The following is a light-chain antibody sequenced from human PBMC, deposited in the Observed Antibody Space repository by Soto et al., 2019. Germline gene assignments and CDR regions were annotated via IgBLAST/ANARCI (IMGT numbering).Light chain of an antibody. CDR1: SSDVGGYNY. Sequence: QSALTQPASVSGSPGQSITISCTGTSSDVGGYNYVSWYQQHPDKAPKLLIYEVSTRPSGVSNRFSGSKSGNTASLTISGLQAEDEADYYCSSYTTSSTLGVFGTGTKVTVL. CDR2: EVS. J-gene: IGLJ1*01. V-gene: IGLV2-14*01. CDR3: SSYTTSSTLGV.